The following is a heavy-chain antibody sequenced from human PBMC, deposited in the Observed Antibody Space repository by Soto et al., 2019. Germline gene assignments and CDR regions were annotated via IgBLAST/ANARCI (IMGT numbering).Heavy chain of an antibody. CDR1: GGSISSSSYY. Sequence: SETLSLTCTVSGGSISSSSYYWGWIRQPPGKGLEWIGSIYYSGSTYYNPSLKSRVTISVDTSKNQFSLKLSSVTAADTAVYYCARRGRTPLNYDFLYYFDYWGQGTLVTVSS. CDR3: ARRGRTPLNYDFLYYFDY. D-gene: IGHD3-3*01. CDR2: IYYSGST. J-gene: IGHJ4*02. V-gene: IGHV4-39*01.